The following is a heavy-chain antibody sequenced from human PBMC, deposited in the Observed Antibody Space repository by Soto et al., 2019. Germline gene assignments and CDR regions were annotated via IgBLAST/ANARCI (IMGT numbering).Heavy chain of an antibody. Sequence: QVQLQEAGPGLVKPSETLSLSCTVSGGSVSSGSYYWSWIRQPPGKGLEWIGSIYYSGSTNYNPTLTRRVTTSVDTSKPQFSLRLNSVTAADTAVYYCARANILPGYYIAMDVWGQGTTLTVSS. CDR2: IYYSGST. V-gene: IGHV4-61*01. CDR3: ARANILPGYYIAMDV. D-gene: IGHD3-9*01. CDR1: GGSVSSGSYY. J-gene: IGHJ6*02.